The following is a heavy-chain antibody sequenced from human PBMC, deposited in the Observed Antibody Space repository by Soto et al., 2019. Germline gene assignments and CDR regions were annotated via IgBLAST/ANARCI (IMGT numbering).Heavy chain of an antibody. J-gene: IGHJ4*02. CDR1: GFAFNNYG. CDR3: AREDSIIIPAVTDF. CDR2: ISKSDYT. V-gene: IGHV3-21*01. D-gene: IGHD2-2*01. Sequence: GGSLRLSCTVSGFAFNNYGIDWVRQAPGKGLEWVSSISKSDYTYYSDSVKGRFTISRDNAKNSVSLQMNTLRVEDTAVYYCAREDSIIIPAVTDFWGQGTLVTVSS.